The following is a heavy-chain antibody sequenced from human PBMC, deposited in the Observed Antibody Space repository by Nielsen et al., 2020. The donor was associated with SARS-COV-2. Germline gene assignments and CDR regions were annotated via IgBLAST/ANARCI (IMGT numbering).Heavy chain of an antibody. J-gene: IGHJ4*02. V-gene: IGHV3-48*02. D-gene: IGHD4-11*01. CDR3: ATHMYSDSWYFLDY. CDR1: GFTLSRYS. CDR2: ISRGSATI. Sequence: GGFLRLSCAVSGFTLSRYSMIWVRQAPGKGLEWVSYISRGSATIYYADSVKGRFTISRDDDKKSFFLQMNSLRDDDTATYYCATHMYSDSWYFLDYWGRGILVTVSS.